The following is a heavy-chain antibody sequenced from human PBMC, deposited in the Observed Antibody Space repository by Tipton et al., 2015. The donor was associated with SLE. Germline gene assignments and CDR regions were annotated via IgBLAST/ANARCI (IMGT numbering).Heavy chain of an antibody. CDR3: ARDQGPQGAAFDI. V-gene: IGHV4-38-2*02. CDR2: IYHSGST. Sequence: TLSLTCTVSGYSISSGYYWGWIRQPPGKGLEWIGSIYHSGSTYYNPSLKSRVTISVDTSKNQFSLKLSSVTAADTAVYYCARDQGPQGAAFDIWGQGTMVTVSS. J-gene: IGHJ3*02. CDR1: GYSISSGYY. D-gene: IGHD4/OR15-4a*01.